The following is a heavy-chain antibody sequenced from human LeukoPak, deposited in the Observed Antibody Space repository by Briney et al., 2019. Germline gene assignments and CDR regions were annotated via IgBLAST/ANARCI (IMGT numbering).Heavy chain of an antibody. CDR2: INHSGGT. CDR3: ARGHSMVRGYHWDWKGGSTLGY. V-gene: IGHV4-34*01. D-gene: IGHD3-10*01. J-gene: IGHJ4*02. CDR1: GGSFSGYY. Sequence: SETLSLTCAVYGGSFSGYYWSWIRQPPGKGLEWIGEINHSGGTNYNPSLKSRVTISVDTSKNQFSLKLSSVTAADTAVYYCARGHSMVRGYHWDWKGGSTLGYWGQGTLVTVSS.